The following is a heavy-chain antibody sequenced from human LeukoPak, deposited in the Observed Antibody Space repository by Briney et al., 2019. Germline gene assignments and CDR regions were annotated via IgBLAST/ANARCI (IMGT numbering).Heavy chain of an antibody. CDR2: IYHSGST. Sequence: PSETLSLTCAVSGYSISSGYYWGWIRPPPGKGLEWIGSIYHSGSTYYNPSLKSRVTISVDTSNNQFSLKLTSVTAADAAVYFCARQLPTAAADTRGYFDYWGQGTVVTVSS. D-gene: IGHD6-25*01. J-gene: IGHJ4*02. V-gene: IGHV4-38-2*01. CDR1: GYSISSGYY. CDR3: ARQLPTAAADTRGYFDY.